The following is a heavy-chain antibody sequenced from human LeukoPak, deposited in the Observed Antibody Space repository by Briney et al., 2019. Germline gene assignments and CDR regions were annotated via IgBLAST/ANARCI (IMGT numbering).Heavy chain of an antibody. CDR2: IIPKSGGT. CDR3: ARDYGDYP. CDR1: GYTFTDYY. Sequence: ASVKVSCKASGYTFTDYYMHWVRQAPGRGFEWMGWIIPKSGGTSYAQKFQGRVTMTRDTSISTAYMELSGLTSDDTAVYYCARDYGDYPWGQGTLVTVSS. D-gene: IGHD4-17*01. J-gene: IGHJ5*02. V-gene: IGHV1-2*02.